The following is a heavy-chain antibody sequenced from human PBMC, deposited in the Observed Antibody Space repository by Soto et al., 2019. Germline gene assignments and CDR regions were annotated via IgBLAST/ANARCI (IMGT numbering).Heavy chain of an antibody. CDR3: ARGVDSWSGYLF. D-gene: IGHD3-3*01. CDR1: GGSFDGYY. V-gene: IGHV4-34*01. CDR2: IHHSGST. Sequence: ASETLSLTCALYGGSFDGYYWSWIRQSPGKGLEWIGEIHHSGSTKYNPSLKSQVSLSVDTSTKQFSLKMTSMTAADRGVYYCARGVDSWSGYLFWGQGTPVTVSS. J-gene: IGHJ4*02.